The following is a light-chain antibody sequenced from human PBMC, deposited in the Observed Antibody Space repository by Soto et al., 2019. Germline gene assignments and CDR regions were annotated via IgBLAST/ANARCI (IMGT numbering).Light chain of an antibody. V-gene: IGKV1-9*01. CDR3: QQLNDYPLT. CDR1: QGVRGN. CDR2: AAS. J-gene: IGKJ4*01. Sequence: DIQLTQSPSFLSASVGDRITITCRASQGVRGNLAWYQQKPGKAPKVLISAASSLQTGVPSRFSGSGFGTEFTLTISRLQPEDFATYYCQQLNDYPLTFGGGTKVEI.